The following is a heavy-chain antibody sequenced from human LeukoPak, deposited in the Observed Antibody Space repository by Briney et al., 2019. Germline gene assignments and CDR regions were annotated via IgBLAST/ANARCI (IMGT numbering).Heavy chain of an antibody. CDR3: AAAASVGATSTGYFEH. V-gene: IGHV1-58*02. D-gene: IGHD1-26*01. CDR1: GFTFTSYA. J-gene: IGHJ2*01. Sequence: ASVKLSCAASGFTFTSYAMKWVRQARGQGLEWIGGIVVGSGNTNYAQTFQERVTITRDMSTSTAYMELSSLRSEGTAVYYCAAAASVGATSTGYFEHWGRGTLVTVSS. CDR2: IVVGSGNT.